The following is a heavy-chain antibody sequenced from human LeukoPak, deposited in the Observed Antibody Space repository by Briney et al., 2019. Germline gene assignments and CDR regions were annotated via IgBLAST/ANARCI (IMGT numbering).Heavy chain of an antibody. CDR3: ARVLSRLLWFGAPRGLAY. J-gene: IGHJ4*02. Sequence: ASVKVSCKASGYTFTGYYMHWVRQAPGQGLEWMGWINPNSGGTNYAQKFQGRVTMTRDTSISTAYMELSRLRSDDTAVYYCARVLSRLLWFGAPRGLAYWGQGTLVTVSS. V-gene: IGHV1-2*02. CDR2: INPNSGGT. CDR1: GYTFTGYY. D-gene: IGHD3-10*01.